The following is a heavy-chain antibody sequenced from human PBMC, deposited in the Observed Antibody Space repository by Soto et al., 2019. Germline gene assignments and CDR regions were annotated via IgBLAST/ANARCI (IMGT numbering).Heavy chain of an antibody. CDR3: AREITYSDSLRNYFDY. V-gene: IGHV4-39*01. Sequence: PSETLSLTCTVSGGSISSSGYSWGWIRQPPGKGLEWIGSFYYSGSTYYNPSLKSRVTISVDTSKIQFSLKLSSVTAADTAVYYCAREITYSDSLRNYFDYWGQGTLVTVSS. CDR1: GGSISSSGYS. J-gene: IGHJ4*02. D-gene: IGHD2-21*01. CDR2: FYYSGST.